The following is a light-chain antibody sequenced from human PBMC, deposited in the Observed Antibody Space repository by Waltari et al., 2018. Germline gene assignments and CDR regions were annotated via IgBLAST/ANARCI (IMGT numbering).Light chain of an antibody. CDR3: TAYTTSATLV. Sequence: QSALSQPASVSGSPGQSVTISCTGTRKDVGANDYASWYQQPPGRAPKLMIYDVRQRSSGVSNRFSGSRAGNTASLTISGLQTEDEADYYCTAYTTSATLVFGGGTRLTVL. CDR1: RKDVGANDY. J-gene: IGLJ3*02. V-gene: IGLV2-14*03. CDR2: DVR.